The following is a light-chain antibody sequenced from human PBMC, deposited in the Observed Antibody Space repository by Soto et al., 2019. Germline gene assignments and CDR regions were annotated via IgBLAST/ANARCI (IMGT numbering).Light chain of an antibody. CDR2: RNS. V-gene: IGLV1-40*01. CDR1: SSNIGAGYD. CDR3: QSYDSSLSGDV. Sequence: QLVLTQPPSVSGAPGQRVTISCTGSSSNIGAGYDVHWYQQLPGTAPKLLIYRNSNRPSGVPDRFSGSKSGTSASLAITGLQAEDEADYYCQSYDSSLSGDVFGTGTQLTVL. J-gene: IGLJ1*01.